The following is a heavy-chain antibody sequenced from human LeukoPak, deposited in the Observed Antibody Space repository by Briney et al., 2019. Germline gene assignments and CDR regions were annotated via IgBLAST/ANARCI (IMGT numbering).Heavy chain of an antibody. V-gene: IGHV1-8*01. Sequence: GASVKVSCKTSGYTFTGYDINWVRQAAGQGFEWMGWMRPNSGDTGYAHNLQGRITITRDSSTATVFMELSSLRSEDTAMYYCARGRLNGNVDFWGQGTLVTVSS. J-gene: IGHJ4*02. D-gene: IGHD1-20*01. CDR3: ARGRLNGNVDF. CDR2: MRPNSGDT. CDR1: GYTFTGYD.